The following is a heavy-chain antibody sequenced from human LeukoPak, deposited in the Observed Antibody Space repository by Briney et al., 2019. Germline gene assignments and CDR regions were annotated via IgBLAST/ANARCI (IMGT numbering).Heavy chain of an antibody. V-gene: IGHV3-66*01. CDR1: GFTVSSNY. D-gene: IGHD1-1*01. J-gene: IGHJ4*02. Sequence: GGSLRLSCAASGFTVSSNYMSWVRQAPGKGLEWVSVIYSGGSTHYTDSVKGTFTISRDNSKNTLYLQMNSLRAEDTAVYYCARDRNNWSHFGYWGQGTLVTVSS. CDR3: ARDRNNWSHFGY. CDR2: IYSGGST.